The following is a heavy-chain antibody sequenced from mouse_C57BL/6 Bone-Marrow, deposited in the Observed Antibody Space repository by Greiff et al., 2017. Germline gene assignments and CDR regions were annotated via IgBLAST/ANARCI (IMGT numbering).Heavy chain of an antibody. Sequence: QVQLQQPGAELVRPGSSVKLSCKASGYTFTSYWMHWVKQRPIQGLEWIGNIDPSDSETHYNQKFKDKATLTVDKSSSTAYMQLSSLTSEDSAVYYCARNLYGSRGVAWFAYWGQGTLVTVSA. CDR3: ARNLYGSRGVAWFAY. CDR1: GYTFTSYW. V-gene: IGHV1-52*01. D-gene: IGHD1-1*01. J-gene: IGHJ3*01. CDR2: IDPSDSET.